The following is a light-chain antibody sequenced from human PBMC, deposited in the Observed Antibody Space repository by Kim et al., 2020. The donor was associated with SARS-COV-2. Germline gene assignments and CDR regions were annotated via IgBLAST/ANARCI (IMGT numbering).Light chain of an antibody. V-gene: IGKV3D-15*01. CDR3: QQYNNLVVT. CDR1: KSVSSN. Sequence: EIVMTQSPATLSVSPGERATLSCRASKSVSSNLAWYQQKPGQAPRLLIYGASTRATGIPARFSGSGSGTEFTLTISSLQSEDFAVYYCQQYNNLVVTFVQGTKVDIK. J-gene: IGKJ1*01. CDR2: GAS.